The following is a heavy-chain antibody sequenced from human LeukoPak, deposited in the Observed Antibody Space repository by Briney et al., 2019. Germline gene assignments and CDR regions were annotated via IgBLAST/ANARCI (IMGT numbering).Heavy chain of an antibody. Sequence: SETLSLTCTVSGGFISSGGYYWSWIRQPPGKGLEWIGYIYHSGSTYYNPSLKSRVTISVDRSKNQFSLKLSSVTAADTAVYYCATSPDLWYSSSWYDGEGYWGQGTLVTVSS. J-gene: IGHJ4*02. V-gene: IGHV4-30-2*01. CDR1: GGFISSGGYY. CDR3: ATSPDLWYSSSWYDGEGY. D-gene: IGHD6-13*01. CDR2: IYHSGST.